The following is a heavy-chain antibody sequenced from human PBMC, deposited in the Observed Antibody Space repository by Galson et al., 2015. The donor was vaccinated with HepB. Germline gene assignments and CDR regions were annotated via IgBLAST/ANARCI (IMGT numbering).Heavy chain of an antibody. V-gene: IGHV4-4*07. Sequence: LRLSCAASGFTFSDYYWSWIRQPAGKGLEWIGRIYTSGSTNYNPSLKSRVTMSVDTSKNQFSLKLSSVTAADTAVYYCARRMVRGVTYNWFDPWGQGTLVTVSS. D-gene: IGHD3-10*01. CDR2: IYTSGST. CDR1: GFTFSDYY. CDR3: ARRMVRGVTYNWFDP. J-gene: IGHJ5*02.